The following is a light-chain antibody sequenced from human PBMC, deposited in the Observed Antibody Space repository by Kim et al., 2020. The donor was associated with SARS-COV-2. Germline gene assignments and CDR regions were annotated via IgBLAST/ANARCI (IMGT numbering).Light chain of an antibody. CDR2: GAS. CDR1: QSVSSSY. CDR3: QQYGSSPFT. V-gene: IGKV3-20*01. Sequence: PPGERAPLSCRASQSVSSSYLAWYQQKPGQAPRLLIYGASSRATGIPDRFSGSGSGTDFTLTISRLEPEDFAVYYCQQYGSSPFTFGPGTKVDIK. J-gene: IGKJ3*01.